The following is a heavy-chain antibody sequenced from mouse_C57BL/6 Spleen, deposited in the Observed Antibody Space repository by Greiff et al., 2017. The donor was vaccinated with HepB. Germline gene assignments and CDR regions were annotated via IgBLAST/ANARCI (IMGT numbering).Heavy chain of an antibody. Sequence: VQLQQSGAELVRPGTSVKVSCKASGYAFTNYLIEWVKQRPGQGLEWIGVINPGSGGTNYKEKFKGKATLTADKSSSTAYMQLSRLTSEDSAVYICARRDYDGSYFDYWGQGTTLTVSS. J-gene: IGHJ2*01. CDR2: INPGSGGT. V-gene: IGHV1-54*01. CDR3: ARRDYDGSYFDY. CDR1: GYAFTNYL. D-gene: IGHD2-4*01.